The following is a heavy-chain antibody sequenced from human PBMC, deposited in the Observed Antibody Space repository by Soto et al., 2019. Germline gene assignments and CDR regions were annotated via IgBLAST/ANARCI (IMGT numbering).Heavy chain of an antibody. V-gene: IGHV4-30-2*01. CDR1: GGSISSGGYS. CDR2: IYHSGST. CDR3: SRAHYGDYGYGMDV. Sequence: QLQLQESGSGLVKPSQTLSLTCAVSGGSISSGGYSWSWIRQPPGKGLEWIGYIYHSGSTYYNPSIKRRVTISVDRSRNQFALKLRCVTAADTAVYYCSRAHYGDYGYGMDVWGQGTTVTGSS. J-gene: IGHJ6*02. D-gene: IGHD4-17*01.